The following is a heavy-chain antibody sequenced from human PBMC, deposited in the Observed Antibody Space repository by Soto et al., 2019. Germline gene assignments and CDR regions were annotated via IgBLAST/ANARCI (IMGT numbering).Heavy chain of an antibody. J-gene: IGHJ6*01. CDR2: IYYNGNT. D-gene: IGHD3-16*01. CDR3: ARTLSKTRFYFYYGMEV. V-gene: IGHV4-39*01. Sequence: SETLSLTCTFSDGSSSSSSYYWGWMRQPPGKGLEWIGSIYYNGNTYYNPSLKSRVTISVETSKSQFSLKLRSVTAADTAVYYCARTLSKTRFYFYYGMEVWGRGTTVSVSS. CDR1: DGSSSSSSYY.